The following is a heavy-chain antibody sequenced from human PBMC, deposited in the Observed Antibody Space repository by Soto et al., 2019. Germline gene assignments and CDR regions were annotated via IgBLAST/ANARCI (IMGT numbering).Heavy chain of an antibody. CDR3: ARDRSYSLDV. CDR2: INSDRSRT. Sequence: EVQLLESGGGLLKPGGSLRLSCAGSGSTFSSYWMPWVRQAPGEGLEWVSHINSDRSRTNYADFVKSRFTLARDNAKNTVYLQIHSPRAEYTVVYDCARDRSYSLDVWGQGTTVTVSS. J-gene: IGHJ6*02. V-gene: IGHV3-74*01. CDR1: GSTFSSYW.